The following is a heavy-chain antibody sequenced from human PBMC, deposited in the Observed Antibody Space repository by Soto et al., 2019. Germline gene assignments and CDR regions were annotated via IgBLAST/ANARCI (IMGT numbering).Heavy chain of an antibody. D-gene: IGHD5-12*01. CDR3: ARVGRGATGLRKFGAYYYYMDV. CDR2: ISAYNGNT. J-gene: IGHJ6*03. CDR1: GYTFTSYG. V-gene: IGHV1-18*01. Sequence: ASVKVSCKASGYTFTSYGISWVRQAPGQGLEWMGWISAYNGNTNYAQKLQGRVTMTTDTSTSTAYMELRSLRSDDTAVYYCARVGRGATGLRKFGAYYYYMDVWGKGTTVTVSS.